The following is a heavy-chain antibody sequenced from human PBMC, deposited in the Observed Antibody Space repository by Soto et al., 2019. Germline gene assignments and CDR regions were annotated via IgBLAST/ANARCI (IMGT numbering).Heavy chain of an antibody. CDR2: MWYDGSNK. J-gene: IGHJ6*02. Sequence: GSLRLSCAASAFTFNSYGMHWVRQAPCKGLEWAAVMWYDGSNKYYADSVKSRFTISRDNSKNTLYLQMNSLRAEDTAVYYRARGLGSSSSLDYYGMDVWGQGTTVTVSS. CDR1: AFTFNSYG. D-gene: IGHD6-6*01. CDR3: ARGLGSSSSLDYYGMDV. V-gene: IGHV3-33*01.